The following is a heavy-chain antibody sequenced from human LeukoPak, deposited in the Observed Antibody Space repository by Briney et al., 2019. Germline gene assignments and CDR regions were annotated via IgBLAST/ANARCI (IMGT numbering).Heavy chain of an antibody. CDR1: GGSISRGSYY. CDR2: IYTSGST. V-gene: IGHV4-61*02. Sequence: PSQTLSLTCTVSGGSISRGSYYGSWVRQPAGKGLEWIGRIYTSGSTNYNPSLKSRVTISVDTSKNQFSLKLSSVTAADTAVYYCARIPVGASYFDYWGQGTLVTVSS. D-gene: IGHD1-26*01. J-gene: IGHJ4*02. CDR3: ARIPVGASYFDY.